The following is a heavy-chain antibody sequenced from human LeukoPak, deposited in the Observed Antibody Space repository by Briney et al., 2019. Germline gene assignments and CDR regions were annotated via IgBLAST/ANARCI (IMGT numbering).Heavy chain of an antibody. CDR1: GFTFSHYS. V-gene: IGHV3-21*01. CDR3: AREGPRGNSQFDY. J-gene: IGHJ4*02. Sequence: GGSLRLSCVASGFTFSHYSMNWVRQAPGKGLEWVSSIRFTGSYIYYADSVKGRFTISRDDAKNLLSLQMISLRAEDTAVYYCAREGPRGNSQFDYWGQGTLVTVSS. D-gene: IGHD2/OR15-2a*01. CDR2: IRFTGSYI.